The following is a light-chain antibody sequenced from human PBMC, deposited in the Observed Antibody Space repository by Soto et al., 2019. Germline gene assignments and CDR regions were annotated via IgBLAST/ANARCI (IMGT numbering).Light chain of an antibody. CDR3: QSYDTRLSGYV. Sequence: QSVLTHSPSVSGAPWQRVTLSCTGSSSNIGAGYDVHWYQQLPGAAPKLLIYDNNNRPSGVPDRFSGSKSGASASLAITGLQAEDEADYYCQSYDTRLSGYVFGTGTKVTVL. V-gene: IGLV1-40*01. J-gene: IGLJ1*01. CDR1: SSNIGAGYD. CDR2: DNN.